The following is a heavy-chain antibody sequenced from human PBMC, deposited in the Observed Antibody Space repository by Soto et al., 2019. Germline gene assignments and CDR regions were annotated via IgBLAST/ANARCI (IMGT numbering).Heavy chain of an antibody. CDR2: IYYSGST. CDR3: ARSYCSGGSCYLLGYYGMDV. J-gene: IGHJ6*02. CDR1: GGSISSYY. V-gene: IGHV4-59*01. D-gene: IGHD2-15*01. Sequence: SETLSLTCTVSGGSISSYYWSWIRQPPGKGLEWIGYIYYSGSTNYNPSIKSRVTISVDTSKNQFSLKLSSVTAADTAVYYCARSYCSGGSCYLLGYYGMDVWGQGTTVTVSS.